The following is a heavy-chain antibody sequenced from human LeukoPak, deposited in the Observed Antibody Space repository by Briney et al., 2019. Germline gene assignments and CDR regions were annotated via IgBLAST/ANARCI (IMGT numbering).Heavy chain of an antibody. Sequence: GGSLRLSCAASGFTFSSYGMHWVRQAPGKGLEWVAFIRYDGSNKYYADSVKGRFTISRDNSKNTLYLQVNSLRAEDTAVYYCAKTGNPATGDYWGQGTLVTVSS. CDR1: GFTFSSYG. CDR2: IRYDGSNK. CDR3: AKTGNPATGDY. V-gene: IGHV3-30*02. J-gene: IGHJ4*02. D-gene: IGHD1-1*01.